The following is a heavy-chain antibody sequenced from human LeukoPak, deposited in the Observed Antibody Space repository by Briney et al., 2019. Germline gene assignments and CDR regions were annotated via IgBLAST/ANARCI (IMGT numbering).Heavy chain of an antibody. CDR1: GFTFSSYA. J-gene: IGHJ6*03. Sequence: HPGGSLRLSCAASGFTFSSYAMHWVRQAPGKGLEWVAVISYDGSNKYYADSVKGRFTISRDNSKNTLYLQMNSLRAEDTAVYYCARRYCSGGSCYSLLPYYYYMDVWGKGTTVTVSS. V-gene: IGHV3-30*04. D-gene: IGHD2-15*01. CDR2: ISYDGSNK. CDR3: ARRYCSGGSCYSLLPYYYYMDV.